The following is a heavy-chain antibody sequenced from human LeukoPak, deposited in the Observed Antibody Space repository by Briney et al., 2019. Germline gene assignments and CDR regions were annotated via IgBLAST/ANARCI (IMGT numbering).Heavy chain of an antibody. CDR2: IYYSGSN. CDR1: GGSISSYY. J-gene: IGHJ4*02. Sequence: PSETLSLTCTVSGGSISSYYWSWIRQPPGKGLEWIGYIYYSGSNNYNPSLTSRVTISVDTSKNQFSLRLSSVTAADTAVYYCAREAPDSSGYYAFDYWGQGTLVTVSS. V-gene: IGHV4-59*01. D-gene: IGHD3-22*01. CDR3: AREAPDSSGYYAFDY.